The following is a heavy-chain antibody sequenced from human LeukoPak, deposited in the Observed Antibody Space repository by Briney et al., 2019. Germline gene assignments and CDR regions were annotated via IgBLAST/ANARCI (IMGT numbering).Heavy chain of an antibody. Sequence: PGGTLRLSCAASGFTFSNYGMTWVRQAPGKGLEWVSAISGSGGSTYYADSVKGRFTISRDNTKNTLYLQMNSLRAEDTAVYYCAKDRHAPGRYCSSTSCFPFDSWGQGTLVTVSS. J-gene: IGHJ5*01. D-gene: IGHD2-2*01. CDR2: ISGSGGST. V-gene: IGHV3-23*01. CDR3: AKDRHAPGRYCSSTSCFPFDS. CDR1: GFTFSNYG.